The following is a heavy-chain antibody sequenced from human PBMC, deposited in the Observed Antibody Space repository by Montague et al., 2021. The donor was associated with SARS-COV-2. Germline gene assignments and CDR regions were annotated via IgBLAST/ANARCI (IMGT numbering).Heavy chain of an antibody. CDR2: IYWDDDK. CDR3: AHRRPLYYYDSSLSTFDD. D-gene: IGHD3-22*01. V-gene: IGHV2-5*02. CDR1: GFSLTTSGVG. Sequence: PALVKPTQTLTLTCTFSGFSLTTSGVGVGWIRQPPGKALEWLALIYWDDDKRYSPSLKSRLTITKDTSKNQVVLTMTNMDPVDTATYYCAHRRPLYYYDSSLSTFDDWGQGTLVTGSS. J-gene: IGHJ4*02.